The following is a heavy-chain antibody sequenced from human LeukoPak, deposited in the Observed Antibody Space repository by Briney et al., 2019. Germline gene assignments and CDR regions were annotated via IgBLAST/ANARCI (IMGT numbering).Heavy chain of an antibody. CDR1: GFTFSSYG. J-gene: IGHJ4*02. CDR3: AKGDCSSTTCSPDY. D-gene: IGHD2-2*01. V-gene: IGHV3-30*18. Sequence: GGSLRLSCAASGFTFSSYGMHWVRQAPVKGLEWVAVISYDGSNKYYADSVKGRFTISRDNAKNSLYLQMNSLRTEDTALYYCAKGDCSSTTCSPDYWGQGTLVTVSS. CDR2: ISYDGSNK.